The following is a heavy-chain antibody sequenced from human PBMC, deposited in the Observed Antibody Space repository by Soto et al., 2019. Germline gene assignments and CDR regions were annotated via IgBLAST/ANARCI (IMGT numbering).Heavy chain of an antibody. J-gene: IGHJ6*04. V-gene: IGHV3-11*06. CDR1: GFTFSDYY. CDR3: ARDYYDFWSGPTHIYYGMDV. CDR2: ISSSSSYT. D-gene: IGHD3-3*01. Sequence: PGGSLRLSCAASGFTFSDYYMSWIRQAPGKGLEWVSYISSSSSYTNYADSVKGRFTISRDNAKNSLYLQMNSLRAEDTAVYYWARDYYDFWSGPTHIYYGMDVWGKGTTVTVSS.